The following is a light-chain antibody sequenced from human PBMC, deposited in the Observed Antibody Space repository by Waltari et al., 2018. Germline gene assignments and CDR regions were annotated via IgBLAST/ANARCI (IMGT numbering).Light chain of an antibody. V-gene: IGKV4-1*01. CDR1: QSVLFSSNNNNY. CDR3: LQYYSRPYT. CDR2: WAS. Sequence: DIVMTQSPDSLAVSLGERATINCKSSQSVLFSSNNNNYLAWYQLKPGQPPKLLLYWASIRQSGVPDRFSGSGSVTDFTLTISSLQAEDVAVYFCLQYYSRPYTFGQGTKLELK. J-gene: IGKJ2*01.